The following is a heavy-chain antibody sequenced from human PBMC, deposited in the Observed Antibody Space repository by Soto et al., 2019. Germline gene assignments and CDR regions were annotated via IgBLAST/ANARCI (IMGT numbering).Heavy chain of an antibody. CDR1: GFTFSSYA. CDR2: ISGSGGST. J-gene: IGHJ6*02. D-gene: IGHD2-15*01. Sequence: EVQLLESGGGLGQPGGSLRLSCAASGFTFSSYAMSWVRQAPGKGLEWVSAISGSGGSTYYADSVKGRFTISRDNSKNTRYLQMNSLRAEDTAVYYCAKAGYCSGGSCGTHYYYYYGMDVWGQGTTVTVSS. V-gene: IGHV3-23*01. CDR3: AKAGYCSGGSCGTHYYYYYGMDV.